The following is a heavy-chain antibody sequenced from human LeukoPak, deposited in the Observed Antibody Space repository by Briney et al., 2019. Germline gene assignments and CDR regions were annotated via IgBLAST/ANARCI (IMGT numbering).Heavy chain of an antibody. Sequence: ASETLTLTCTVSGGSISSYYWSWIRQPPGKGLEWIGYIYYSGSTNYNPSLKSRVTISVDTSKNQFSLKVNSVTAADTAVYYCARVYDSGSQAYFYYMDVWGKGTTVTISS. V-gene: IGHV4-59*01. J-gene: IGHJ6*03. CDR1: GGSISSYY. CDR3: ARVYDSGSQAYFYYMDV. CDR2: IYYSGST. D-gene: IGHD3-10*01.